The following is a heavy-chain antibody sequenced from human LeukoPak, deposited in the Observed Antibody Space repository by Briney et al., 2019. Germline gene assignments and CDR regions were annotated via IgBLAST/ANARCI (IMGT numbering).Heavy chain of an antibody. J-gene: IGHJ6*02. CDR2: ISSSSSTI. D-gene: IGHD7-27*01. CDR1: GFTFSSYS. V-gene: IGHV3-48*02. Sequence: GGSLRLSCAASGFTFSSYSMNWVRQAPGRGLEWVSYISSSSSTIHYADSVKGRFTISRDNAKNSLYLQMNSLRDEDTAVYYCARDLSFANWGLRQYYYGMDVWGQGTTVTVSS. CDR3: ARDLSFANWGLRQYYYGMDV.